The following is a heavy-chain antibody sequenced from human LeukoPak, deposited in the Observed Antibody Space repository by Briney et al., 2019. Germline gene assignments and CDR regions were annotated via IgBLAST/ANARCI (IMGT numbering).Heavy chain of an antibody. Sequence: SETLSLTCTDSGGSISSSSYYWGWIRQPPGKGLEWIGSIYYSGNTYYNPSLKSRVTISIDTSKNQFSLKLSSVTAADTAVYYCANSANYGGNSGYFDYWGQGTLVTVSS. V-gene: IGHV4-39*01. CDR2: IYYSGNT. CDR3: ANSANYGGNSGYFDY. D-gene: IGHD4-23*01. J-gene: IGHJ4*02. CDR1: GGSISSSSYY.